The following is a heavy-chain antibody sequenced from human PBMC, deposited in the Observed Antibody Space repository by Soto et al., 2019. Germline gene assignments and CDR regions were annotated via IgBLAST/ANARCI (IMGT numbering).Heavy chain of an antibody. Sequence: QVQLQESGPGLVKPSQTLSLTCTVSGGSISSGGYYWSWIRQHTGKGLEWIVYIYYSGSTYYNPSLKSRVTISVDTSKNQFPLKMSSVTAADTAVYYCATLTMVRGALWYYYGMDVWGQGTTVTVSS. J-gene: IGHJ6*02. CDR2: IYYSGST. V-gene: IGHV4-31*03. D-gene: IGHD3-10*01. CDR3: ATLTMVRGALWYYYGMDV. CDR1: GGSISSGGYY.